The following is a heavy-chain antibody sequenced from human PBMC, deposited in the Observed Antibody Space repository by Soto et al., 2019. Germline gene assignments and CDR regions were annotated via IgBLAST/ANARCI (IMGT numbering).Heavy chain of an antibody. Sequence: SETLSLPCTVSGGSISSSSYYWGWIRQPPGKGLEWIGSIYYSGSTYYNPSLKSRVTISVDTSKNQFSLKLSSVTAADTAVYYCAAVASYYYYYYMDVWGKGTTVTVSS. CDR1: GGSISSSSYY. CDR2: IYYSGST. V-gene: IGHV4-39*01. CDR3: AAVASYYYYYYMDV. J-gene: IGHJ6*03. D-gene: IGHD2-15*01.